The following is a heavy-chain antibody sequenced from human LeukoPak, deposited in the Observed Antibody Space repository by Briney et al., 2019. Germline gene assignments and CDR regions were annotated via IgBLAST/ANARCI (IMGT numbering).Heavy chain of an antibody. CDR2: INAGNGNT. CDR1: GYTFTSYA. CDR3: ARLDEAYCSSTSCSTRDAFDI. J-gene: IGHJ3*02. D-gene: IGHD2-2*01. Sequence: GASVKVSCKASGYTFTSYAMHWVRQAPGQRLEWMGWINAGNGNTKYSQKFQGRVTITRDTSASTAYMELSSLRSEDTAVYYCARLDEAYCSSTSCSTRDAFDIWGQGTMVTVSS. V-gene: IGHV1-3*01.